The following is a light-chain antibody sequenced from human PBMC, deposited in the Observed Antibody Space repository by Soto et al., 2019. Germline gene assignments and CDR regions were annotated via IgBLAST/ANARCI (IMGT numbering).Light chain of an antibody. CDR3: QQYGISPVT. CDR2: GAS. CDR1: QSVSSSY. V-gene: IGKV3-20*01. Sequence: EIVLTQSPGTLSLSPGERATLSCRASQSVSSSYLAWYQQKPGQAPRLLIYGASSRATGIPERFSGSGSGTDFTLTISRLEPEDFAVYYFQQYGISPVTFGQGTQVEIK. J-gene: IGKJ1*01.